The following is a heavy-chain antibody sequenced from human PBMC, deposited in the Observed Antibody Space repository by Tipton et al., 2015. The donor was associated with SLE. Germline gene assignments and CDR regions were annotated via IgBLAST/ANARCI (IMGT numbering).Heavy chain of an antibody. CDR3: ATSFIYTDWGAFHI. V-gene: IGHV4-39*07. CDR2: MYNTGST. D-gene: IGHD3-9*01. CDR1: GDSISSSSYY. Sequence: TLSLTCTVSGDSISSSSYYWGWIRQPPGKGLEWIGSMYNTGSTFYNPSLKSRVTMSLDMSNNEFSLRLTSVTAADTAVYYCATSFIYTDWGAFHIWGQGTVVTVSS. J-gene: IGHJ3*02.